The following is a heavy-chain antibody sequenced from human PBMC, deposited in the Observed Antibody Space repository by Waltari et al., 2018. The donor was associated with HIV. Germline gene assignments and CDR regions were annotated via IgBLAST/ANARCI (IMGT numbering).Heavy chain of an antibody. V-gene: IGHV4-34*01. Sequence: QVQLQQWGAGLLKPSETLSLTCAVYGGSFSGYYWSWIRQPPGKGLEWIGEINHSGRPNYTPSLKSRVTISVDTSKNQFSLKLSSVTAADTAVYYCARELGRPASMVRGTYYFDYWGQGTLVTVSS. CDR1: GGSFSGYY. CDR3: ARELGRPASMVRGTYYFDY. CDR2: INHSGRP. D-gene: IGHD3-10*01. J-gene: IGHJ4*02.